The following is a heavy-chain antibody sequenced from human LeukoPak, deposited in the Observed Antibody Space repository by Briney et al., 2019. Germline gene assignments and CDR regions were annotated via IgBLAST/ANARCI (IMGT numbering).Heavy chain of an antibody. J-gene: IGHJ4*02. Sequence: PGGSLRLSCAASGFTFSSYGMSWVRQAPGKGLEWVSAISGSGGSTYYADSVKGRFTISRDNSKNTLCLQMNSLRAEDTAVYYCAKARRITMIVVVIKGGLDYWGQGTLVTVSS. D-gene: IGHD3-22*01. CDR2: ISGSGGST. V-gene: IGHV3-23*01. CDR3: AKARRITMIVVVIKGGLDY. CDR1: GFTFSSYG.